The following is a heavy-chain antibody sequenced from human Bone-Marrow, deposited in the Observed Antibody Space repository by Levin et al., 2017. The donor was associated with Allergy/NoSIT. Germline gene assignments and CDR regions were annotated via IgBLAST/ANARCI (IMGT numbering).Heavy chain of an antibody. CDR3: ARDYYGSGSYGWFDP. Sequence: NPGGSLRLSCAASGFTFSDYYMSWIRQAPGKGLEWVSYISSSSSYTNYADSVKGRFTISRDNAKNSLHLQMNSLRAEDTAVYYCARDYYGSGSYGWFDPWGQGTLVTVSS. CDR1: GFTFSDYY. CDR2: ISSSSSYT. V-gene: IGHV3-11*05. J-gene: IGHJ5*02. D-gene: IGHD3-10*01.